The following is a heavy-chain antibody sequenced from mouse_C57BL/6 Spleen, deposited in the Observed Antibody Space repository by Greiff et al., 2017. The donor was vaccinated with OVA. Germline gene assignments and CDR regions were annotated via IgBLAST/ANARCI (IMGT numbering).Heavy chain of an antibody. CDR1: GFSFNTYA. CDR2: IRSKSNNYAT. J-gene: IGHJ1*03. Sequence: DVQLVESGGGLVQPKGSLKLSCAASGFSFNTYAMNWVRQAPGKGLEWVARIRSKSNNYATYYADSVKDRFTISRDDSESMLYLQMNNLKTEDTAMYYCVRLDYDPYWYFDVWGTGTTVTVSS. D-gene: IGHD2-4*01. CDR3: VRLDYDPYWYFDV. V-gene: IGHV10-1*01.